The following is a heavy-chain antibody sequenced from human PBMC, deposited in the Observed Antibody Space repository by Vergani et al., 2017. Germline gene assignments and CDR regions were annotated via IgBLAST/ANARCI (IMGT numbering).Heavy chain of an antibody. CDR2: ISGSGHTK. J-gene: IGHJ4*02. D-gene: IGHD1-7*01. Sequence: VQLVESGGGLVKPGGSLRLSCAASGFTFSDYYMTWIRQAPGKGLGCISYISGSGHTKYYADSVKGRFAISRDNAKNSLYLQMNNLRVEDTAVYYCARDLLPGTLLLLAYWGQGTLISVSS. CDR1: GFTFSDYY. CDR3: ARDLLPGTLLLLAY. V-gene: IGHV3-11*04.